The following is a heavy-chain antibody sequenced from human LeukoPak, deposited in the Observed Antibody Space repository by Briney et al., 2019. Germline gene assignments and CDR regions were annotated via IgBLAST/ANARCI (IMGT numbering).Heavy chain of an antibody. CDR1: GFTFSSYV. CDR2: ISGSGSST. J-gene: IGHJ4*02. D-gene: IGHD6-19*01. Sequence: GGSLRLSCAASGFTFSSYVMSWVRQAPGKGLEWVSVISGSGSSTDYADSVKGRFTISRDKSKNTLYLQMNSLRAEDTAVYYCAKDLWLYDYWGQGTLVTVSS. V-gene: IGHV3-23*01. CDR3: AKDLWLYDY.